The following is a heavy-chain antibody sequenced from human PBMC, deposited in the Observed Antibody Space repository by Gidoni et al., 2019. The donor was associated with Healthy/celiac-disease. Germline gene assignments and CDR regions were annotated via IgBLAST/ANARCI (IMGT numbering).Heavy chain of an antibody. J-gene: IGHJ6*03. Sequence: QVQLVQSGAEVKKPGSSVKGSCKASGGTFSRYAISWVRQAPGQGLEWMGGIIPIFGTANYAQKFQGRVTITADESTSTAYMELSSLRSEDTAVYYCASLRAARPPYYYYYYMDVWGKGTTVTVSS. CDR2: IIPIFGTA. CDR3: ASLRAARPPYYYYYYMDV. D-gene: IGHD6-6*01. CDR1: GGTFSRYA. V-gene: IGHV1-69*01.